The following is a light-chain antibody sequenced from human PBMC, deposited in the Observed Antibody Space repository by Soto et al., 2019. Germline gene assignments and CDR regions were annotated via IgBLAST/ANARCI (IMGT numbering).Light chain of an antibody. CDR2: AAS. J-gene: IGKJ5*01. Sequence: DIQMTQSPSTLSASVGDRVTITCRASQSVGTWVAWYQQKPGKAPKLLIYAASSLQSGVPSRFSGSGSGTDFTLTISSLQPEDFATYYCQQSYSTPDFGQGTRLEIK. V-gene: IGKV1-39*01. CDR3: QQSYSTPD. CDR1: QSVGTW.